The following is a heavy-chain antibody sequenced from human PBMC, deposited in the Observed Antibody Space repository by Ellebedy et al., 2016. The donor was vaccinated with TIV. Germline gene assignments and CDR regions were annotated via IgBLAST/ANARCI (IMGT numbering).Heavy chain of an antibody. V-gene: IGHV3-23*01. Sequence: GGSLRLSCAGSGFTFSTYWMSWVRQAPGKGPEWVSSIRASGVNTDYADSVKGRFTIYRDNSKNTLYLEMSSLRVEDTAVYYCATDQVTFFGVLFHYWGQGSLVTVSP. D-gene: IGHD3-3*01. CDR3: ATDQVTFFGVLFHY. CDR2: IRASGVNT. J-gene: IGHJ4*02. CDR1: GFTFSTYW.